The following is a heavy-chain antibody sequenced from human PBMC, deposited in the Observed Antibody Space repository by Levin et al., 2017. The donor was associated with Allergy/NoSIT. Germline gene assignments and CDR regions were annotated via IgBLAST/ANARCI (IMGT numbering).Heavy chain of an antibody. CDR2: INSDGTST. V-gene: IGHV3-74*01. CDR1: GFTLSDYW. CDR3: KRVPRGTMVLNYGMDV. J-gene: IGHJ6*02. D-gene: IGHD4/OR15-4a*01. Sequence: GGSLRLSCAASGFTLSDYWMHWVRQAPGKGLVWVSRINSDGTSTNYADSVKGRFTISRDNAKNTRYLQMSSLRAEDTAVYYCKRVPRGTMVLNYGMDVWGQGTTVTVSS.